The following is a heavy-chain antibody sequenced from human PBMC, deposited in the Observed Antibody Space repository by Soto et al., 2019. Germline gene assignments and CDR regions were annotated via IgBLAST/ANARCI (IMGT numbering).Heavy chain of an antibody. CDR1: GFTFSSYA. CDR3: ARSYYYDSSGYPDWFDP. J-gene: IGHJ5*02. CDR2: ISSNGGST. D-gene: IGHD3-22*01. V-gene: IGHV3-64*01. Sequence: PGGSLRLSCAASGFTFSSYAMHWVRQAPGKGLEYVSAISSNGGSTYYANSVKGRFTISRDNSKNTLYLQMGSLRAEDMAVYYCARSYYYDSSGYPDWFDPWGQGTLVTVSS.